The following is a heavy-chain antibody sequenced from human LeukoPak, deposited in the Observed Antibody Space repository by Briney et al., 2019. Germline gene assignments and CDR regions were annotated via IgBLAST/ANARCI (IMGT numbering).Heavy chain of an antibody. J-gene: IGHJ4*02. CDR2: INQDGSGK. D-gene: IGHD2-15*01. Sequence: GGSLRLSCAASGFALSDCWMTWFRQAPGKGPEWVANINQDGSGKRSVDSVKGRFTISKDNAKNSLYLQMNSLRVEDTAVYYCARGPGYLTDYWGQGTLVTVSS. CDR3: ARGPGYLTDY. CDR1: GFALSDCW. V-gene: IGHV3-7*01.